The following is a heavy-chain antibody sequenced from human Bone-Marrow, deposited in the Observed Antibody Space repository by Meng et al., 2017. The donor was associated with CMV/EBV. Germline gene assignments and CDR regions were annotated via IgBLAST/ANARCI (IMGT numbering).Heavy chain of an antibody. CDR1: GFTFSSYG. V-gene: IGHV3-30*02. Sequence: GESLKISCAASGFTFSSYGMHWVRQAPGKGLEWVAFIRYDGSNKYYADSVKGRFTISRDNSKNTLYLQMNSLRAEDTAVYYCAKDDRVRQQLWIDYWGQGTLVTVSS. CDR3: AKDDRVRQQLWIDY. CDR2: IRYDGSNK. D-gene: IGHD6-13*01. J-gene: IGHJ4*02.